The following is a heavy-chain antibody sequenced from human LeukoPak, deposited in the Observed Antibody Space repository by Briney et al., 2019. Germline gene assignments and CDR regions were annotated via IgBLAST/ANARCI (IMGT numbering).Heavy chain of an antibody. Sequence: GGSLRLSCAASGFTFSSYWMHWVRQAPGKGLVGVSRINSDGSSIMYADSVKGRFTISRDNARNTLYLQINSLRAEDTAVYYCTTDRESNAFDIWGQGTMVTVSS. CDR1: GFTFSSYW. CDR3: TTDRESNAFDI. CDR2: INSDGSSI. J-gene: IGHJ3*02. D-gene: IGHD3-10*01. V-gene: IGHV3-74*03.